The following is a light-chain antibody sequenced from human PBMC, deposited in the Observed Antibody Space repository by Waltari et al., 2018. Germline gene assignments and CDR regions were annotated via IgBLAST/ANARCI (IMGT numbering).Light chain of an antibody. CDR3: CSYAGGTSWV. J-gene: IGLJ3*02. CDR1: VAYLNL. Sequence: QSALTQPASVSGSYGQSITLSCADVAYLNLVSWYQQQPGKAPKVIIYEGNKRPSGLSDRFSGSKSGNTASLTISGLQADDQADYYCCSYAGGTSWVFGGGTKLTVL. CDR2: EGN. V-gene: IGLV2-23*01.